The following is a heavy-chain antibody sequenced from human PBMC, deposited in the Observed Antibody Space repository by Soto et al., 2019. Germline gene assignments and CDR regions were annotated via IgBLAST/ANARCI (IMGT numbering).Heavy chain of an antibody. Sequence: QVQLVQSGAEVKKPGSSVKVSCKASGGTFSSYAISWVRQAPGQGLEWMGGIIPIFGTANYAQKFQGRVTITADEATRTAYMELSSLRSEDTAVYYCARSRVTYYYGRSAFDIWGQGTMVTVSS. V-gene: IGHV1-69*01. CDR2: IIPIFGTA. J-gene: IGHJ3*02. D-gene: IGHD3-10*01. CDR3: ARSRVTYYYGRSAFDI. CDR1: GGTFSSYA.